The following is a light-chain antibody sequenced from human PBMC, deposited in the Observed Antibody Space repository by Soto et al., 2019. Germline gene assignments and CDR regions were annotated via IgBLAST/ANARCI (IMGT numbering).Light chain of an antibody. J-gene: IGLJ3*02. CDR2: DVT. CDR1: SSDVGGYNY. CDR3: SSYTSSSTPLV. Sequence: QSALTQPASVSGSPGQSITLSCTGTSSDVGGYNYVSWYQQHPGKAPKLMIYDVTNRPSGVSNRFSGSKSGNTASLTISGLQAEYEADYYCSSYTSSSTPLVFGGGTQLTVL. V-gene: IGLV2-14*01.